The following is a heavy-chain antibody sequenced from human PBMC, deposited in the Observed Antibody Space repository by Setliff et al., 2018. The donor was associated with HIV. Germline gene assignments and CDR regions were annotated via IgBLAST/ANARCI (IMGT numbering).Heavy chain of an antibody. Sequence: HPSETRSLTCTVSDDSVSTFYWNWIRQPPGKGLEWIGFIHHTGSTVSNPSLKSRVTILMDLSRNQLSLHLASVTTADTAVYFCAPGEGVASTYYHDWGQGTQVTVSS. J-gene: IGHJ4*01. CDR2: IHHTGST. CDR1: DDSVSTFY. D-gene: IGHD3-3*01. V-gene: IGHV4-59*02. CDR3: APGEGVASTYYHD.